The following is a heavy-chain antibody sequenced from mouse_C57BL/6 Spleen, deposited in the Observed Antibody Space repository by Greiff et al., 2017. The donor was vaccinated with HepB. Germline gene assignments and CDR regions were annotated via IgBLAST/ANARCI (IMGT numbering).Heavy chain of an antibody. CDR1: GYTFTSYT. CDR2: INPSSGYT. V-gene: IGHV1-4*01. J-gene: IGHJ1*03. Sequence: QVQLKESGAELARPGASVKMSCKASGYTFTSYTMHWVNQRPGHGLEWIGYINPSSGYTKYNQKFKDKATLTADKSSSTAYMQLSSLTSEDSAVYYCARTANWDVDFDVWGTGTTVTVSS. CDR3: ARTANWDVDFDV. D-gene: IGHD4-1*01.